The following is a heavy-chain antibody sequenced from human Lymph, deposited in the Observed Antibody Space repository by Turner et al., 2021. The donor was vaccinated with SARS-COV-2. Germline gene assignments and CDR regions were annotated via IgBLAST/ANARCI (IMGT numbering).Heavy chain of an antibody. Sequence: QVQLQESGPRLVKPLEPLSLTCTVSGGSMNNNYWSWIRQPPGKRLAWIGFIFYRGSTNYNPSLKSRVTISVDTSENQFSLKLTSVTAADTAIYYCARQTVNNWVDPWGQGTLVTVSS. CDR2: IFYRGST. CDR1: GGSMNNNY. V-gene: IGHV4-59*01. CDR3: ARQTVNNWVDP. D-gene: IGHD2-21*02. J-gene: IGHJ5*02.